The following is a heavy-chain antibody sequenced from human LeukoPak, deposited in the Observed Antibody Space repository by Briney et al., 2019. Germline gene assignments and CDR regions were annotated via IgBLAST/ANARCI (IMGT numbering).Heavy chain of an antibody. CDR2: ISWNSGSI. CDR1: GFTFDDYA. D-gene: IGHD4-17*01. CDR3: AKAGGDYFFQPYYFDY. Sequence: GRSLRLSCAASGFTFDDYAMHWVRQAPGKGLEWVSGISWNSGSIGYADSVKGRFTISRDNAKNSLYLQMNSLRAEDTALYYCAKAGGDYFFQPYYFDYWGQGTLVTVSS. V-gene: IGHV3-9*01. J-gene: IGHJ4*02.